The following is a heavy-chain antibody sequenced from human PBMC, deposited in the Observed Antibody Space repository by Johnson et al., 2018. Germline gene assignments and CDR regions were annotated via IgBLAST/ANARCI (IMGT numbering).Heavy chain of an antibody. Sequence: QLVESGPEVRKPGTSVKVSCKTSGFTFTRSAVQWVRQARGQRLEWIGWIVAGTGNTNYAQKFQERVTIIRDVSASTAYMELSSLRSEDTAVYYCAADPLFHYEFQHWGQGTRVTVSS. CDR3: AADPLFHYEFQH. V-gene: IGHV1-58*01. D-gene: IGHD3-22*01. CDR1: GFTFTRSA. CDR2: IVAGTGNT. J-gene: IGHJ1*01.